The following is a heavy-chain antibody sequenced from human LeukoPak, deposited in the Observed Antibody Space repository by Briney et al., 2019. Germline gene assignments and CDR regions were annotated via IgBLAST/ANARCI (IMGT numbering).Heavy chain of an antibody. CDR3: AKDGGGGYDFWSGYYRNTYYLDY. CDR2: IRYDGSNK. V-gene: IGHV3-30*02. J-gene: IGHJ4*02. CDR1: GFTFSSYG. D-gene: IGHD3-3*01. Sequence: GGSLRLSCAASGFTFSSYGMHWVRQAPGKGLEWVAFIRYDGSNKYYADSVKGRFTISRDNSKNTPYLQMNSLRAEDTAVYYCAKDGGGGYDFWSGYYRNTYYLDYWGQGTLVTVSS.